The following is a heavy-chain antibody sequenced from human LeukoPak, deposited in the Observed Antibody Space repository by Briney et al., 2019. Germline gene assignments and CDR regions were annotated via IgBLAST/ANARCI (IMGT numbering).Heavy chain of an antibody. Sequence: ASVKVSCKASGGTFSSYAIIWVRQAPGQGLEWMGRIIPIFGTANYAQKFQGRVTITTDESTSTAYMELSSLRSEDTAVYYCARGSYYVYAFDIWGQGTMVTVSS. V-gene: IGHV1-69*05. CDR3: ARGSYYVYAFDI. J-gene: IGHJ3*02. CDR1: GGTFSSYA. CDR2: IIPIFGTA. D-gene: IGHD3-10*02.